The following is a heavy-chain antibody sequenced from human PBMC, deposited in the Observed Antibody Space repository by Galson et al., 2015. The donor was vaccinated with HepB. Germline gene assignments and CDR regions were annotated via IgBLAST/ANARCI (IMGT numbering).Heavy chain of an antibody. CDR1: GDSVSSNSAA. V-gene: IGHV6-1*01. D-gene: IGHD3-9*01. CDR3: AREIVWMYYDILTGYYYFDY. Sequence: CAISGDSVSSNSAAWNWIRQSPSRGLEWLGRTYYRSKWYNDYAVSVKSRITINPDTSKNQFSLQLNSVTPEDTAVYYCAREIVWMYYDILTGYYYFDYWGQGTLVTVSS. J-gene: IGHJ4*02. CDR2: TYYRSKWYN.